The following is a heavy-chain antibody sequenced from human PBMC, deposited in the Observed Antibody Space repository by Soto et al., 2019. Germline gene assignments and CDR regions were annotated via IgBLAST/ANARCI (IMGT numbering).Heavy chain of an antibody. CDR3: AREKDGLIDY. CDR1: GGSISSYY. CDR2: IYYSGST. V-gene: IGHV4-59*01. Sequence: NPSETLSLTCTVSGGSISSYYWSWIRQPPGKGLEWIGYIYYSGSTNYNPSLKSRVTISVDASKNQFSLKLSSVTAADTAVYYCAREKDGLIDYWGQGTLVTVSS. D-gene: IGHD3-16*01. J-gene: IGHJ4*02.